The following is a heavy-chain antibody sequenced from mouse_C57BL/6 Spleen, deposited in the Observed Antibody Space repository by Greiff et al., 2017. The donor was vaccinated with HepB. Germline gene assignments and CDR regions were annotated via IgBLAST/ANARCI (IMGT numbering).Heavy chain of an antibody. CDR2: IYPGDGDT. Sequence: QVQLQQSGAELVKPGASVKISCKASDYAFSSYWMNWVKQRPGKGLEWIGQIYPGDGDTNYNGKFKGKATLTADKSSSTAYMQLSSLTSEDSAVYFCARGGTYDYPWFAYWGQGTLVTVSA. J-gene: IGHJ3*01. D-gene: IGHD2-4*01. CDR3: ARGGTYDYPWFAY. CDR1: DYAFSSYW. V-gene: IGHV1-80*01.